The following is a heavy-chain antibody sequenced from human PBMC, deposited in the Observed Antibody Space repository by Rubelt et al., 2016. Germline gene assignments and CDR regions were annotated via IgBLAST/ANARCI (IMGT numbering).Heavy chain of an antibody. CDR2: MNPNSGNT. V-gene: IGHV1-8*01. CDR3: ARMVNDFWSGYHNWFDP. Sequence: QVQLVQSGAEVKKPGASVKVSCKASGYIFTSYDINWVRQATGQGLEWMGWMNPNSGNTGYAQKFQGRVTMTRNTSISTAYMELSSLRSEDTAVYYCARMVNDFWSGYHNWFDPWGQGTLVTVSS. J-gene: IGHJ5*02. D-gene: IGHD3-3*01. CDR1: GYIFTSYD.